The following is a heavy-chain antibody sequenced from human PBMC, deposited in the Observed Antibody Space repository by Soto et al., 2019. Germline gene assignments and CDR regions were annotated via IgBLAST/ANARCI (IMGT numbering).Heavy chain of an antibody. J-gene: IGHJ6*03. CDR2: IYSGGST. V-gene: IGHV3-66*04. Sequence: GGSLRLSCAASGFTVSSNYMSWVRQAPGKGLEWVSVIYSGGSTYYADSVKGRFSISRDNSKNTPYLQMNSLRAEDTAVYYCARQVGEVYYYYYMDVWGKGTTVTVSS. D-gene: IGHD3-10*01. CDR1: GFTVSSNY. CDR3: ARQVGEVYYYYYMDV.